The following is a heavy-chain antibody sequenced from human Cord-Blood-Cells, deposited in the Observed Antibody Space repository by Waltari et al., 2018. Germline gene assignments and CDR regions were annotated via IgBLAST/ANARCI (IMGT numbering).Heavy chain of an antibody. CDR1: GFTFSSYG. D-gene: IGHD1-26*01. CDR3: VKPSSGSYYFDY. V-gene: IGHV3-30*02. CDR2: IRYDGSNK. Sequence: QVQLVESGGGVVQPGGSLRLSCAASGFTFSSYGMHWVRQAPGKGLEWVAFIRYDGSNKYYADSVKGRFTISRDNSKNTLYLQMNSLRAEDTAVYYCVKPSSGSYYFDYWGQGTLVTVSS. J-gene: IGHJ4*02.